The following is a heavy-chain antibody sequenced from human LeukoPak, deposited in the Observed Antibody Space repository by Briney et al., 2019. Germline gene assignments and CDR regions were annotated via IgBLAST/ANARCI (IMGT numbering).Heavy chain of an antibody. CDR2: ISSSSRYI. V-gene: IGHV3-21*01. CDR1: GFTFSTYT. D-gene: IGHD2-15*01. Sequence: GGSLRLSCAASGFTFSTYTMNWVRQAPGKGLEWVSSISSSSRYIYYADSLKGRFTISRDNAKNSLYLQMNSLRAEDTAVYYCARDQYCSGGSCPLDYWGQGTLVTVSP. CDR3: ARDQYCSGGSCPLDY. J-gene: IGHJ4*02.